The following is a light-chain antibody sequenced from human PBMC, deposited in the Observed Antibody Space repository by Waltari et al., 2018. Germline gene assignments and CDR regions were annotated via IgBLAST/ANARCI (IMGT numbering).Light chain of an antibody. CDR3: SSHTRSSTRV. V-gene: IGLV2-14*03. J-gene: IGLJ3*02. CDR1: SSDIGGYNY. Sequence: QSALTQPASVSGSPGQSITISCTGSSSDIGGYNYVSWYHQHPGKAPKVILYDVQSRPPGVPDRLSGSKSGNTASLTISGLQDEDEADYYCSSHTRSSTRVFGGGT. CDR2: DVQ.